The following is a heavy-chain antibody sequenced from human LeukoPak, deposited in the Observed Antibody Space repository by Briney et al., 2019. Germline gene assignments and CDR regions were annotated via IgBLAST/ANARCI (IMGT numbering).Heavy chain of an antibody. CDR3: AKDDGSGFGRGYFDY. D-gene: IGHD3-10*01. CDR2: MSNSGGST. V-gene: IGHV3-23*01. Sequence: GGSLRLSCAASGFTFSSYWMSWVRQAPGKGLEWVSAMSNSGGSTYYADSVKGRLTISRDNSKNTLYLQMNSLRAEDTAVYYCAKDDGSGFGRGYFDYWGQGTLVTVSS. J-gene: IGHJ4*02. CDR1: GFTFSSYW.